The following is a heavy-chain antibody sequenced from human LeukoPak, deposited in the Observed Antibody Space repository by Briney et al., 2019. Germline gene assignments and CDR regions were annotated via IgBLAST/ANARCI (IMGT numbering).Heavy chain of an antibody. CDR1: GDTFNTYA. V-gene: IGHV1-69*13. CDR2: IIPIFGTA. Sequence: RASVKVSCKASGDTFNTYAFSWARQAPGQGLEWMGGIIPIFGTANYAERFQGRVTITADESASTAYLELTSLRSEDTAVYYCARDQGLTTIVPNHYYYYMDVWGQGTPVTISS. J-gene: IGHJ6*03. D-gene: IGHD2-2*01. CDR3: ARDQGLTTIVPNHYYYYMDV.